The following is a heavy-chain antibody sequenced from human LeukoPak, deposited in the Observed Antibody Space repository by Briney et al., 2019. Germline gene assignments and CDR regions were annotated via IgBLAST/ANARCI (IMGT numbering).Heavy chain of an antibody. J-gene: IGHJ3*02. V-gene: IGHV4-34*01. CDR2: INHSGST. CDR3: ARDDAVEAFDI. Sequence: SETLSLTCAVYGGSFSGYYWSWIRQPPGKGLEWIGEINHSGSTNYNPSLKSRVTISVDTSKNQFSLKLSSVTAADTAVYYCARDDAVEAFDIWGQGTMVTVSS. D-gene: IGHD4-23*01. CDR1: GGSFSGYY.